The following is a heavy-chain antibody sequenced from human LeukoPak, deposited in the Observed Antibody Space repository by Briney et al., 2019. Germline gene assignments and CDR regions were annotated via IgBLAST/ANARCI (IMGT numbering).Heavy chain of an antibody. J-gene: IGHJ4*02. CDR1: GGSFSGYY. CDR2: IYYSGST. CDR3: ARGYVDTAMWGYFDY. Sequence: PSETLSLTCAVYGGSFSGYYWSWIRQPPGKGLEWIGYIYYSGSTNYNPSLKSRVTISVDTPKNQFSLKLSSVTAADTAVYYCARGYVDTAMWGYFDYWGQGTLVTVSS. D-gene: IGHD5-18*01. V-gene: IGHV4-59*08.